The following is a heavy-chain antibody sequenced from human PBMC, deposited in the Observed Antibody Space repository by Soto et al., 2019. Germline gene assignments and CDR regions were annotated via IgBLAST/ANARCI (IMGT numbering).Heavy chain of an antibody. J-gene: IGHJ4*02. CDR2: IRSDGDTT. Sequence: EVQVLESGGSLVQPGGSLRLSCAASGFSFSSNGMNWVRQAPEKGMEWVSGIRSDGDTTYNADSVKGRFTVSRDTSKNTVYLQINSLRVEDTAIYYCAKDKGVGATPDGANCWGQGTLVPVSS. V-gene: IGHV3-23*01. CDR3: AKDKGVGATPDGANC. D-gene: IGHD1-26*01. CDR1: GFSFSSNG.